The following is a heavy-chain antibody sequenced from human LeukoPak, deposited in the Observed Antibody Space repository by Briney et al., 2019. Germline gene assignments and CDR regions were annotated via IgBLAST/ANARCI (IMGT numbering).Heavy chain of an antibody. Sequence: GASVKVSCKASGYTFTSYYMHWVRQAPGQGLEWMGIINPSGGSTSYAQKFQGRVTMTRDTSISTAYMELSRLRSDDTAVYYCARLPRSGSYLYAFDIWGQGTMVTVSS. CDR3: ARLPRSGSYLYAFDI. CDR2: INPSGGST. V-gene: IGHV1-46*01. CDR1: GYTFTSYY. J-gene: IGHJ3*02. D-gene: IGHD1-26*01.